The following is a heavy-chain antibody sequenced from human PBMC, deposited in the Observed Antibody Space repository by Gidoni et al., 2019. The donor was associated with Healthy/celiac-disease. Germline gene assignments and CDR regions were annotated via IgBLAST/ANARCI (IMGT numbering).Heavy chain of an antibody. D-gene: IGHD2-2*02. CDR2: LSSSSSYI. CDR3: AREEEGYCSSTSCYTNY. Sequence: EVQLVESGGGLVKPGVSLRLSCAASGFTFRSFSMNGVRQAPGKGLEWVSSLSSSSSYIYYADSVKGRFTISRDNAKNSLYLQMNSLRAVDTAVYYCAREEEGYCSSTSCYTNYWGQGTLVTVSS. CDR1: GFTFRSFS. V-gene: IGHV3-21*01. J-gene: IGHJ4*02.